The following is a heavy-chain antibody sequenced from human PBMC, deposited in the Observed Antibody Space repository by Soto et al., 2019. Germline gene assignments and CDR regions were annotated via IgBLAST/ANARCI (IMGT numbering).Heavy chain of an antibody. CDR1: GFTFSKAW. V-gene: IGHV3-15*07. CDR2: IKSKADGGTT. CDR3: ARAAYYDVLTVYNWFDP. Sequence: GGSLRLSCAASGFTFSKAWINWVRQAPGQGLEWVGRIKSKADGGTTDYAAPVKGRFAISRDDSKNIVYLQMNSLKIEDTAVYYCARAAYYDVLTVYNWFDPWGQGTLVTVSS. J-gene: IGHJ5*02. D-gene: IGHD3-9*01.